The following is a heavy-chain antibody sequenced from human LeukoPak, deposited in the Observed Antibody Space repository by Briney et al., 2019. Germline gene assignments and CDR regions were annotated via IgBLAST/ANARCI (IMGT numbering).Heavy chain of an antibody. Sequence: PGGSLRLSCAVSGFTFRSHEMNWVRQAPGKGLEWISYISTSGSIIYYADSVKGRFTISRDNARNSLFLQMGSLKVKDTAVYYCARASYNSDWYFDQWGQGTLVTVSS. V-gene: IGHV3-48*03. CDR1: GFTFRSHE. CDR2: ISTSGSII. J-gene: IGHJ4*02. D-gene: IGHD6-19*01. CDR3: ARASYNSDWYFDQ.